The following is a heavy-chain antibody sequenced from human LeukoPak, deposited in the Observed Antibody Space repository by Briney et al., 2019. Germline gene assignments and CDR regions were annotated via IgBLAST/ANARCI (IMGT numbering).Heavy chain of an antibody. CDR2: LIDSGDTT. CDR3: VNAGGSFLTWFDS. D-gene: IGHD2-15*01. Sequence: SGGSLRLSCAASGFTFYNYAMSWVRQAPGKGLEWVSALIDSGDTTYYADSVKGRFTISRDNSKNTLFLQMNSLTAEDTAIYYCVNAGGSFLTWFDSWGQGSLVTVSS. J-gene: IGHJ5*01. V-gene: IGHV3-23*01. CDR1: GFTFYNYA.